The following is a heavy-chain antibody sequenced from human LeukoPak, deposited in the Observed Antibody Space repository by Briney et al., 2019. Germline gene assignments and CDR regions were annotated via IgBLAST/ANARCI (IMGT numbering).Heavy chain of an antibody. V-gene: IGHV1-69*04. CDR1: GGTFSSYA. CDR3: ARGPENDFTFDY. CDR2: IIPIFGIA. J-gene: IGHJ4*02. D-gene: IGHD2-21*02. Sequence: SVKVSCKASGGTFSSYAISWVRQAPGQGLEWMGRIIPIFGIANYAQKLQGRVTITADKSTSTAYMELSSLRSEDTAVYYCARGPENDFTFDYWGQGTLVTVSS.